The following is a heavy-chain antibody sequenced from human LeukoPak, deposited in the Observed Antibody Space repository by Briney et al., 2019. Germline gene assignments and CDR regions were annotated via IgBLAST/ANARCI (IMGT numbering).Heavy chain of an antibody. CDR3: ARQVDYYYYYMDV. J-gene: IGHJ6*03. V-gene: IGHV4-39*01. CDR1: GGSISSSSYY. Sequence: PSETLSLTCTVSGGSISSSSYYWGWIRQPPGKGLEWIGSIYYSGSTYYNPSLKSRVTISVDTSKNQFSLKLNSVTAADTAVFYCARQVDYYYYYMDVWGKGTTVTISS. CDR2: IYYSGST.